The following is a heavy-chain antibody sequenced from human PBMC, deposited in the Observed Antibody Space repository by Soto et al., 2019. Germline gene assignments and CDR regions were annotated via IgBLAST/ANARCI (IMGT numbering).Heavy chain of an antibody. V-gene: IGHV3-23*01. CDR2: ISGSGYST. J-gene: IGHJ4*02. D-gene: IGHD3-22*01. CDR3: AKDRVWSHVSDTRPVDY. Sequence: EVQLLESGGGLVQPGGSLRLSCAASGFTFTDYAMTWVRQAPGKGLEWVSAISGSGYSTYYADSVKGRFTISRDNSKNTLFLQIISLRADDAAVYYCAKDRVWSHVSDTRPVDYCGQGTLVTVSS. CDR1: GFTFTDYA.